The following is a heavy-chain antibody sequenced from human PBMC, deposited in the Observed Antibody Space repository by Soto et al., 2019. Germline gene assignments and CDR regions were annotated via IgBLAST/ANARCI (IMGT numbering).Heavy chain of an antibody. Sequence: SETLSLTCTVSGGSSSDISYCWGWIRQPPGKGLQWIGCMFYSGATYYNPSLKNRVTLSVDTSNNEFSLKLVSVTAPDTAVYYCARHKSGSDWLDPWGQGTLVTSPQ. CDR2: MFYSGAT. CDR3: ARHKSGSDWLDP. D-gene: IGHD2-15*01. V-gene: IGHV4-39*01. CDR1: GGSSSDISYC. J-gene: IGHJ5*02.